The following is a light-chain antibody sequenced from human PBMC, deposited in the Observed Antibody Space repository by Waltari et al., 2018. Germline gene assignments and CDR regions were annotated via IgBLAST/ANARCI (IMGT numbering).Light chain of an antibody. V-gene: IGLV2-14*03. J-gene: IGLJ3*02. CDR2: DVF. CDR1: SSAVGFYNY. Sequence: QSALPQPASVSGSPGQSITISCTGTSSAVGFYNYVSWYQQYPGKAPKLIIYDVFQRPSGVSNRFSGSKSGNTASLTISGLQTEDEGDYYCNSYTGSSSWVFGGGTKLTVL. CDR3: NSYTGSSSWV.